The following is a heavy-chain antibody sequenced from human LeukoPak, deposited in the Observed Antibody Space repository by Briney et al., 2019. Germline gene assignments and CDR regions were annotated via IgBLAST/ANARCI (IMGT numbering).Heavy chain of an antibody. CDR1: GYRFTNYW. J-gene: IGHJ6*02. Sequence: GESLKISCKGSGYRFTNYWIGWVRQMPGKGLEWMAIIWPGDSDTRYSPSFQGQVTISADKSISTAYLQWSSLKASDTAMYYCARLLYGSGSYLLHGMDVWGQGTTVTVSS. CDR3: ARLLYGSGSYLLHGMDV. D-gene: IGHD3-10*01. CDR2: IWPGDSDT. V-gene: IGHV5-51*01.